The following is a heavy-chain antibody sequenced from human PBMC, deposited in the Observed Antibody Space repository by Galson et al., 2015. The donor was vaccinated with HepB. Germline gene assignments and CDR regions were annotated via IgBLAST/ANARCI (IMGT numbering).Heavy chain of an antibody. J-gene: IGHJ4*02. D-gene: IGHD3-22*01. V-gene: IGHV3-66*01. CDR3: ARDSRGFKYGYSFDY. CDR1: GFTVGSSF. Sequence: SLRLSCAGSGFTVGSSFMNWVRQAPGKGLEWVAVVYSGGSKNYAESVKGRFSISRDNSKNTVDLQMNSLRAEDTAVYFCARDSRGFKYGYSFDYWGQGTQVTVSS. CDR2: VYSGGSK.